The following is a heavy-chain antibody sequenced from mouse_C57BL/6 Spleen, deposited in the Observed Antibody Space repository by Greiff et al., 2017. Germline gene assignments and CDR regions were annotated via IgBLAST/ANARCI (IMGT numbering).Heavy chain of an antibody. J-gene: IGHJ2*01. CDR3: AKCDYGYFYLGN. CDR1: GYTFTSYW. D-gene: IGHD2-2*01. Sequence: QVQLQQPGAGLVKPGASVKMSCKASGYTFTSYWITWVKQRPGQGLEWIGDIYPGSGSTNYNEKFKSKATLTVDTTSSTAYMQLSSLTSEDSAVYYCAKCDYGYFYLGNCGEDTTHTISS. V-gene: IGHV1-55*01. CDR2: IYPGSGST.